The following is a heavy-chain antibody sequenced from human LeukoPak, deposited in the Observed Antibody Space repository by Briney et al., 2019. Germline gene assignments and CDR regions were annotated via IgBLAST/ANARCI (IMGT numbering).Heavy chain of an antibody. CDR1: GFTFSSYA. CDR2: ISGSGGST. Sequence: PGGSLRLSCAASGFTFSSYAMSWVRQAPGKGLEWVSAISGSGGSTYYADSVKGRFTISRDNSKNTLYLQMNSLRAEDTAVYYCAKITTGGVTNLVAVLDYWGQGTLVTVSS. J-gene: IGHJ4*02. V-gene: IGHV3-23*01. D-gene: IGHD5-12*01. CDR3: AKITTGGVTNLVAVLDY.